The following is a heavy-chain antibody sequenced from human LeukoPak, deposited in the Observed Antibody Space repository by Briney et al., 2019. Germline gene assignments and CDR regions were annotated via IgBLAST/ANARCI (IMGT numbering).Heavy chain of an antibody. CDR1: GYTSTSYD. D-gene: IGHD3-3*01. CDR2: MNPNSGNT. Sequence: ASVKVSCKASGYTSTSYDINWVRQATGQGLEWMGWMNPNSGNTGYAQKFQGRVTMTRNTSISTAYMELSSLRSEDTAVYYCARGTYYDFWSGYSRGWFDPWGQGTLVTVSS. J-gene: IGHJ5*02. CDR3: ARGTYYDFWSGYSRGWFDP. V-gene: IGHV1-8*01.